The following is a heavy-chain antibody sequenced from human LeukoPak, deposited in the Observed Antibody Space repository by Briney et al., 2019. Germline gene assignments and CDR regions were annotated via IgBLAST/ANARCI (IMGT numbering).Heavy chain of an antibody. CDR2: ISWSGTTT. D-gene: IGHD3-16*01. V-gene: IGHV3-9*01. J-gene: IGHJ6*02. CDR1: GFRFDDYG. CDR3: AKDESTGGFAPGYFYGMGV. Sequence: PGGSLRLSCVVSGFRFDDYGMHWVRQAPGKGLEWVSGISWSGTTTGYADSVKGRFTISRDSAKYSLYLQMDSLRVEDTGLYYCAKDESTGGFAPGYFYGMGVWGQGTTVTVSS.